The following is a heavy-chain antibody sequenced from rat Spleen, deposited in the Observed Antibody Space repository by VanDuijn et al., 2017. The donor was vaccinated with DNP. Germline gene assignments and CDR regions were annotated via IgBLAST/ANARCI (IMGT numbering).Heavy chain of an antibody. Sequence: EVRLVESGGGLVQPGNSLRLSCAASGFTFSSFPMAWVRQAPTKGLEWVASISTSGGNTYHRDSVKGRFTISRDNAKSTLYLQMDSLRSEDTATYYCATYYGYNWYFDFWGPGTMVTVSS. V-gene: IGHV5S23*01. CDR2: ISTSGGNT. CDR3: ATYYGYNWYFDF. D-gene: IGHD1-9*01. CDR1: GFTFSSFP. J-gene: IGHJ1*01.